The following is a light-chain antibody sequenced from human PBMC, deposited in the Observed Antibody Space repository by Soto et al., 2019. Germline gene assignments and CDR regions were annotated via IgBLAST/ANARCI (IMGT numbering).Light chain of an antibody. CDR3: AAWDDSLSGPRV. CDR1: GSNIGSDY. J-gene: IGLJ3*02. V-gene: IGLV1-47*01. Sequence: QSVLTQPPSASGTPGQRVTISCSGSGSNIGSDYVYWYQQLPGTAPKLLIYRNNQRPSGVPDRFSGSKSGTSASLAISGLRSEDEADYYCAAWDDSLSGPRVFGGGTKLTVL. CDR2: RNN.